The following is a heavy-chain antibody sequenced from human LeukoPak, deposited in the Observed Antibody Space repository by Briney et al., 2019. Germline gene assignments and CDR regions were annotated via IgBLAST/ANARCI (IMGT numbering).Heavy chain of an antibody. CDR1: GFTFSSYA. CDR2: ISYDGSNK. D-gene: IGHD5-24*01. CDR3: ARPGRDGYNGAWYFDL. V-gene: IGHV3-30-3*01. J-gene: IGHJ2*01. Sequence: QTGGSLRLSCAASGFTFSSYAMHWVRQAPGKGLEWVAVISYDGSNKYYADSLRGRFTISRDNAKNSLYLQMNSLRAEDTAVYYCARPGRDGYNGAWYFDLWGRGTLVTVSS.